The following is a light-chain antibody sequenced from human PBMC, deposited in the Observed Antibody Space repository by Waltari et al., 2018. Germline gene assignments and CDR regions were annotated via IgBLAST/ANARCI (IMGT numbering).Light chain of an antibody. CDR3: QQYYSTPPIT. J-gene: IGKJ5*01. V-gene: IGKV4-1*01. CDR1: PSVSYSSNNKNY. Sequence: DIVMTQSPDSLAVSLGERATINCKSSPSVSYSSNNKNYLAWYQQKPGQPPKLLIYWASTRESGVPDRFSGSGSGTDFTLTISSLQAEDVAVYYCQQYYSTPPITFGQGTRLEIK. CDR2: WAS.